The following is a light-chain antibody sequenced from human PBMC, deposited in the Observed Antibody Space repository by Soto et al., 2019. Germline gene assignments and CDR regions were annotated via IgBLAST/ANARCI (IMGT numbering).Light chain of an antibody. CDR1: QSVNSNY. CDR3: QQYDSTPPT. V-gene: IGKV3-20*01. J-gene: IGKJ1*01. CDR2: GAS. Sequence: EIVLTQSPGTLSLSPGERATLSCRASQSVNSNYLAWYQRKPGQAPRLLIYGASNRATDIPYRFSASGSGTDFTPTITRLEAEDFAVYYCQQYDSTPPTFGQGTKVEVK.